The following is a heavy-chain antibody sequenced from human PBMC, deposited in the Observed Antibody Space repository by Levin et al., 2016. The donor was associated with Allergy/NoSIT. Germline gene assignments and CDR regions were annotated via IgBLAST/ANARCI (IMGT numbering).Heavy chain of an antibody. V-gene: IGHV3-23*01. CDR3: AKADLDTAMAEIDY. CDR2: ISGSGGST. CDR1: GFTFSSYA. J-gene: IGHJ4*02. Sequence: GESLKISCAASGFTFSSYAMSWVRQAPGKGLEWVSAISGSGGSTYYADSVKGRFTISRDNSKNTLYLQMNSLRAEDTAVYYCAKADLDTAMAEIDYWGQGTLVTVSS. D-gene: IGHD5-18*01.